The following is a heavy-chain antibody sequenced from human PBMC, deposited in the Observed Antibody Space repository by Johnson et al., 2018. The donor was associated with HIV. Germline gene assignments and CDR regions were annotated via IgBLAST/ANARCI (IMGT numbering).Heavy chain of an antibody. CDR2: ISGSGANT. J-gene: IGHJ3*02. D-gene: IGHD3-3*01. CDR3: VLQFLEWLSSDAFDI. Sequence: EVQLVESGGGLVQPGGSLRLSCAASGFTFSNYAMSWVRQAPGKGLEWVSAISGSGANTYYADSVKGRFTISRDNSKNTLYLQMNSLRAEDTAVYYCVLQFLEWLSSDAFDIWGQGTMVTVSS. CDR1: GFTFSNYA. V-gene: IGHV3-23*04.